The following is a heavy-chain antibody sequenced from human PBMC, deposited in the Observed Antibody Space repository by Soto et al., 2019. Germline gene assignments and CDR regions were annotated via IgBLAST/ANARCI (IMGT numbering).Heavy chain of an antibody. CDR1: GFTVSNNY. V-gene: IGHV3-53*01. CDR2: IYSGGYT. J-gene: IGHJ4*02. CDR3: GAPRGGGAY. Sequence: EVQLVESGGGLIQPGGSLRLSCAVSGFTVSNNYMSWVRQAPGKGLEGVSVIYSGGYTAYGDSVKGRFTISRDNSKNTLFCQMKGLRADDPAVYCCGAPRGGGAYWGQGTLVTVSS. D-gene: IGHD3-10*01.